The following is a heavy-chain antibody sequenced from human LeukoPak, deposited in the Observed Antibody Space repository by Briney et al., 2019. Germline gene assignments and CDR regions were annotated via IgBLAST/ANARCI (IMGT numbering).Heavy chain of an antibody. CDR1: GFSFSAYS. CDR2: INNNGNYI. J-gene: IGHJ4*02. CDR3: ARRYCSSTNCYAFDS. V-gene: IGHV3-21*01. Sequence: RSGGSLRLSCAASGFSFSAYSMNWVRQAPGKGLEWISSINNNGNYIYYADSVQGRFTISRDNAKNSLYLQMNSLRAEDTAVYYCARRYCSSTNCYAFDSWGQGTLVTVSS. D-gene: IGHD2-2*01.